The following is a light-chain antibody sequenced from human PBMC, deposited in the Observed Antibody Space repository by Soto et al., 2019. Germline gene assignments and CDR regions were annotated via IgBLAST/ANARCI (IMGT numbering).Light chain of an antibody. CDR2: NND. V-gene: IGLV1-44*01. Sequence: QSVLTQPPSASGTPGQRVTISCSGSSSNIGSNSVSWYQQLPGTAPKLLICNNDQRPSGVPDRFSGSKSVTSASLAISGLQSEDEADYCCAAWDDSLDGRLFGGGTKLTVL. CDR1: SSNIGSNS. CDR3: AAWDDSLDGRL. J-gene: IGLJ3*02.